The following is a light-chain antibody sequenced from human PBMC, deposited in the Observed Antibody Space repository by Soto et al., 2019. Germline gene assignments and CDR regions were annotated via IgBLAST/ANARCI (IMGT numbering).Light chain of an antibody. J-gene: IGKJ4*01. CDR3: LQYGSSPLA. Sequence: EIVLTQSPGTLSLSPGERATLSCRASQSVTSSYLAWYQQKPGQAPRLLIYGASSRATGIPDRFSSSGSGTDFTPTISLLEPEDFAVYYCLQYGSSPLAFGGGTMVEMK. V-gene: IGKV3-20*01. CDR1: QSVTSSY. CDR2: GAS.